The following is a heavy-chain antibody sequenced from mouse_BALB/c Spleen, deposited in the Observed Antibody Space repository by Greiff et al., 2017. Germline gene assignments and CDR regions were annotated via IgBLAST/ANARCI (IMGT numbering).Heavy chain of an antibody. Sequence: VQLQQSGPELVKPGASVKISCKASGYTFTDYNMHWVKQSHGKSLEWIGYIYPYNGGTGYNQKFKSKATLTVDNSSSTAYMELRSLTSEDSAVYYCARGGDYDYDKFAYWGQGTLVTVSA. CDR2: IYPYNGGT. D-gene: IGHD2-4*01. CDR1: GYTFTDYN. V-gene: IGHV1S29*02. J-gene: IGHJ3*01. CDR3: ARGGDYDYDKFAY.